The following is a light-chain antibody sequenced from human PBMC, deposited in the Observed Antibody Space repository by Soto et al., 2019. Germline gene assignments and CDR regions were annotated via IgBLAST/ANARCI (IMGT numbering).Light chain of an antibody. CDR3: DSSTSDSLYV. CDR1: SSDVGGNKY. J-gene: IGLJ1*01. Sequence: QSALAQPASVSGSPGQSITISCTGTSSDVGGNKYVSWYQQYPGKVPKLLINKVTNRPSGVSYRFSGSKSGNTASLTISALLAEDEADYFCDSSTSDSLYVFGTGTKVTVL. V-gene: IGLV2-14*01. CDR2: KVT.